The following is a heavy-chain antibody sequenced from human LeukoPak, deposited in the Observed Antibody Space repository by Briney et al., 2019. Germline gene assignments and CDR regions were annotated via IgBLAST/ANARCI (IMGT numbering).Heavy chain of an antibody. CDR1: GGSISSYY. Sequence: SETLSLTCTVSGGSISSYYWSWIRQPPGKGLEWIGYIYYSGSTNYNPSLKSRVTISVDTSKNQFSLKLSSVTAADTAVYYCARRYDHYYYGMDVWGQGTTVTVSS. V-gene: IGHV4-59*08. D-gene: IGHD3-3*01. CDR3: ARRYDHYYYGMDV. CDR2: IYYSGST. J-gene: IGHJ6*02.